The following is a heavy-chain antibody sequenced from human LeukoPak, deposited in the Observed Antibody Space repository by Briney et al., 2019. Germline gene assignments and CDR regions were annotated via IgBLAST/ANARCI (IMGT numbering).Heavy chain of an antibody. CDR3: ARRTKYYDILTGYYAYYYMDV. CDR2: INPNSGGT. Sequence: ASVKVSCKASGYTFTGYYMHWVRQAPGQGLEWMGWINPNSGGTNYAQKFQGRVTMTRDTSISTAYMELSSLRSEDTAVYYCARRTKYYDILTGYYAYYYMDVWGKGTTVTISS. V-gene: IGHV1-2*02. D-gene: IGHD3-9*01. J-gene: IGHJ6*03. CDR1: GYTFTGYY.